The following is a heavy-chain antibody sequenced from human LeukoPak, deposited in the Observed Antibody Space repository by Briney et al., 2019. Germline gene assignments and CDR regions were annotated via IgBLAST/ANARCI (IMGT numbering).Heavy chain of an antibody. Sequence: GGSLRLSCAASGFTFSSYWMSWVRQAPGKGLEWVSAISTSGGRTFYADSVKGRFTISRDNSKNTLYLQMNSLKAEDTAMYYCAKDPTDFDSSGQTYFDNWGQGTLVTVSS. CDR1: GFTFSSYW. CDR3: AKDPTDFDSSGQTYFDN. V-gene: IGHV3-23*01. D-gene: IGHD3-22*01. J-gene: IGHJ4*02. CDR2: ISTSGGRT.